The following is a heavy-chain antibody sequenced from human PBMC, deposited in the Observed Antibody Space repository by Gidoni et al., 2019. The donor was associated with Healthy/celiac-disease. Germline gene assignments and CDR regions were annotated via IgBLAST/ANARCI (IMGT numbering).Heavy chain of an antibody. V-gene: IGHV1-46*03. CDR2: INPSGGST. Sequence: QVQLVQSGAEVKQPGASVQFSCKAAGYTFTSYYMHWVRQAPGQGLEWMGIINPSGGSTSYAQKFQGRVTMTRDTSTSTVYMELSSLRSEDTAVYYCARDPNGPLTVYFDPWGQGTLGTVSS. D-gene: IGHD2-8*01. CDR1: GYTFTSYY. CDR3: ARDPNGPLTVYFDP. J-gene: IGHJ5*02.